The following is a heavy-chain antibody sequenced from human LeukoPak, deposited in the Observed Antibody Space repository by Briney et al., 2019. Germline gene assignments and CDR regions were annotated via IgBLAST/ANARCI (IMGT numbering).Heavy chain of an antibody. CDR1: EFTFSTYA. V-gene: IGHV3-30*04. CDR3: ASEGYCSGGSCYRWFDP. J-gene: IGHJ5*02. CDR2: ISRDGLDT. D-gene: IGHD2-15*01. Sequence: GGSLRLSCAASEFTFSTYAMHWVRQAPGKGPEWVAVISRDGLDTYYADSVRGRFTISRDNAKNSLYLQMNSLRAEDTAVYYCASEGYCSGGSCYRWFDPWGQGTLVTVSS.